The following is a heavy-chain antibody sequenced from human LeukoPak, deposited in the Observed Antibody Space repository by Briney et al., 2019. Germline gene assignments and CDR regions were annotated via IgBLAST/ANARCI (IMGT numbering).Heavy chain of an antibody. V-gene: IGHV7-4-1*02. J-gene: IGHJ5*02. Sequence: ASVKVSCKASGYTFTNYAMNWVRQAPGQGLEWMGWINTNTRNPTYAQGFTGRFVFSLDTSVSTAYPQISSLKAEDTAVYYCARDSRAGRINWFDPWGQGTLVTVSS. CDR3: ARDSRAGRINWFDP. CDR2: INTNTRNP. CDR1: GYTFTNYA. D-gene: IGHD6-19*01.